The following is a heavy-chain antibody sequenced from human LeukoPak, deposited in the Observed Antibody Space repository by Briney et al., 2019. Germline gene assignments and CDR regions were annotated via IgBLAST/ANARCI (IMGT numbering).Heavy chain of an antibody. CDR3: ARDIFRSRPQDY. J-gene: IGHJ4*02. V-gene: IGHV1-18*04. CDR1: GYTFSDYG. Sequence: ASVRVSCKASGYTFSDYGISWVRQAPGQGLEWMGWINAYDGNTDYAQKFQGRVTMTTDTSSSTAYMDLRSLRYNDTAVYYCARDIFRSRPQDYWGQGTLVTVSS. CDR2: INAYDGNT.